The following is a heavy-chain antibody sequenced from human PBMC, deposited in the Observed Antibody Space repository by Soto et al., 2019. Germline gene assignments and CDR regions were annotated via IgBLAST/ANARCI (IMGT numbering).Heavy chain of an antibody. Sequence: QVQLVESGGGVVQPGRSLRLSCVASGFSFSSYTMHWVRQAPGKGLEWVALISYDGRKKNNADSVKGRFTISRDNSKNTLYLQMNSLRAEDTAVYYCATEGRDAYSTFDYGGQGTLVTVSS. D-gene: IGHD4-4*01. CDR2: ISYDGRKK. J-gene: IGHJ4*02. V-gene: IGHV3-30*04. CDR3: ATEGRDAYSTFDY. CDR1: GFSFSSYT.